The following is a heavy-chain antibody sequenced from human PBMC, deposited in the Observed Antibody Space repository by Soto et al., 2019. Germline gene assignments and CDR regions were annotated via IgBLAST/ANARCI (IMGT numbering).Heavy chain of an antibody. CDR2: IYHSGST. CDR3: AREQAFGESSPGYYYYGMDV. Sequence: QVQLQESGPGLVKPSGTLSLTCAVSGGSISSSNWWSWVRQTPGKGLEWIGEIYHSGSTNYNPSLKSRVTISVDKSKNQFSLKLSSVSAADTAVYYCAREQAFGESSPGYYYYGMDVWGQGTTVTVSS. J-gene: IGHJ6*02. V-gene: IGHV4-4*02. D-gene: IGHD3-10*01. CDR1: GGSISSSNW.